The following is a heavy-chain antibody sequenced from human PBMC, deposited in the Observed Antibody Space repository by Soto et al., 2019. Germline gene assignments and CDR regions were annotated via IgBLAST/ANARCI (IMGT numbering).Heavy chain of an antibody. CDR1: GFTFSDYY. CDR3: ARAVAGTSAYYYHFYYMDV. CDR2: ISSSGSTI. Sequence: QVQLVESGGGLVKPGGSLRLSCAASGFTFSDYYMSWIRQSPGKGLEWVSYISSSGSTIYYADSVKGRFTISRDNAKNSLYLPMNSLRAEDTAVYYCARAVAGTSAYYYHFYYMDVWGKGTTVTVSS. V-gene: IGHV3-11*01. J-gene: IGHJ6*03. D-gene: IGHD6-19*01.